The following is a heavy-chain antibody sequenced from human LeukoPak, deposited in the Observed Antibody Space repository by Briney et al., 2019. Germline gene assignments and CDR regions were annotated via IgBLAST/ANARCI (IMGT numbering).Heavy chain of an antibody. CDR1: GGTFSSYA. CDR3: SRGVVVTAIDAFDI. D-gene: IGHD2-21*02. Sequence: ASVKVSCKASGGTFSSYAISWVRQAPGQGLEWMGGIIPIFGTANYAQKFQGRVTMTRDTSTSTVYMELSSLRSEDTAVYYCSRGVVVTAIDAFDIWGQGTMVTVSS. J-gene: IGHJ3*02. CDR2: IIPIFGTA. V-gene: IGHV1-69*05.